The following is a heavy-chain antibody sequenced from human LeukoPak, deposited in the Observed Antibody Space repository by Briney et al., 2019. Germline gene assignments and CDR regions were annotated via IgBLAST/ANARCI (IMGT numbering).Heavy chain of an antibody. CDR2: INHSGST. CDR3: ARDRSIVGATFRDY. CDR1: GGSFSGYY. Sequence: PSETLSLTCAVYGGSFSGYYWSWIRQPPGKGLEWIGEINHSGSTNYNPSLKSRVTISVDTSKNQFSLKLSSVTAADTAVYYCARDRSIVGATFRDYWGQGTLVTVSP. V-gene: IGHV4-34*01. J-gene: IGHJ4*02. D-gene: IGHD1-26*01.